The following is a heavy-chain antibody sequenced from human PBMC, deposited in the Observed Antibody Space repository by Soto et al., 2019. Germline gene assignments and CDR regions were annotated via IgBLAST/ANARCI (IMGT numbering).Heavy chain of an antibody. CDR2: IYYSGST. Sequence: KGLEWIGNIYYSGSTNYNPSLKSRVTISVDTSKSQFSLKLRSVTAADTAVYFFARGPGTSGWYGYFAFWGKGAPVPVFS. J-gene: IGHJ4*02. V-gene: IGHV4-59*01. CDR3: ARGPGTSGWYGYFAF. D-gene: IGHD6-19*01.